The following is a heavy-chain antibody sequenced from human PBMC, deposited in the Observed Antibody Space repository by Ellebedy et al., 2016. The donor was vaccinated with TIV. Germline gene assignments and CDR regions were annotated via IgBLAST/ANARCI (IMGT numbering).Heavy chain of an antibody. J-gene: IGHJ4*02. D-gene: IGHD3-22*01. CDR2: ISYDGSNK. CDR3: AKGRGGGSDSSAPRYYFDY. V-gene: IGHV3-30-3*01. CDR1: GFTFSSYA. Sequence: PGGSLRLSCAASGFTFSSYAMHWVRQAPGKGLEWVAVISYDGSNKYYADSVEGRFIISRDNSKKTLYLQMNSLRAEDTAVYYCAKGRGGGSDSSAPRYYFDYWGLGTLVTVSS.